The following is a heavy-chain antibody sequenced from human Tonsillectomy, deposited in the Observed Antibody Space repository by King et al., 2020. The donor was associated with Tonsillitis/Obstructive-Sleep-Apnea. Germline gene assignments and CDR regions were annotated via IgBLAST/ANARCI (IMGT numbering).Heavy chain of an antibody. D-gene: IGHD3-3*01. Sequence: QLVQSGGGVVQPGRSLRLSCAASGFTFSSYAMHWVRQAPGKGLEWVAVISYDGSNKYYADSAKGRFTISRDNSKNTLYLQMNSLRAEDTAVYYCARDGAHYDFWSGYYTGDYWGQGTLVTVSS. CDR2: ISYDGSNK. CDR3: ARDGAHYDFWSGYYTGDY. CDR1: GFTFSSYA. J-gene: IGHJ4*02. V-gene: IGHV3-30*04.